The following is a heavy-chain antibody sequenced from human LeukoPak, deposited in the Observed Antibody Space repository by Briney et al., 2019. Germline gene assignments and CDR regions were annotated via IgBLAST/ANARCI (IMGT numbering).Heavy chain of an antibody. CDR3: ATLPATSSGSYTFDY. D-gene: IGHD1-26*01. V-gene: IGHV5-51*01. Sequence: GESLKISCKGSGYSFTSYWIGWVRQTPGKGLEWMGIIYPGDSDTRYSPSFQGQVTISADKSISTAYLQWSSLKASDTAMYYCATLPATSSGSYTFDYWGQGTLVTVSS. J-gene: IGHJ4*02. CDR2: IYPGDSDT. CDR1: GYSFTSYW.